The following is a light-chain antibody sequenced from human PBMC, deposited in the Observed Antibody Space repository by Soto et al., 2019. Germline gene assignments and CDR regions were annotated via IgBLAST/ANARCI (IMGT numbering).Light chain of an antibody. J-gene: IGKJ4*01. Sequence: EVVITQSPATVSVSPGEGVTLSCRASQTISNDLAWYQQKPGQAPTLIIYGASTRATVVTARFSGGGSGTEFTLTISSLQSEDFAFYYCQQNNKWPPVTLGGGTKADI. CDR3: QQNNKWPPVT. CDR2: GAS. CDR1: QTISND. V-gene: IGKV3-15*01.